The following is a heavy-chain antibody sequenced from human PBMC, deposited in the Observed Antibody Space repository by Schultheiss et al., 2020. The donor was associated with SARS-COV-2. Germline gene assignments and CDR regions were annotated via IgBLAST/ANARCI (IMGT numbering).Heavy chain of an antibody. CDR3: AREYIAAVVGGAFDI. CDR2: ISSSGSTI. D-gene: IGHD6-13*01. Sequence: GGSLRLSCAASGFTFSSYEMNWVRQAPGKGLEWVSYISSSGSTIYYADSVKGRFTISRDNAKNSLYLQMNSLRAEDTAVYYCAREYIAAVVGGAFDIWGQGTMVTVSS. V-gene: IGHV3-48*03. CDR1: GFTFSSYE. J-gene: IGHJ3*02.